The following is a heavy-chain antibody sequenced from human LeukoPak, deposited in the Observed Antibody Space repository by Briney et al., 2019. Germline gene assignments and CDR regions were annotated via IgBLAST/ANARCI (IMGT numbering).Heavy chain of an antibody. D-gene: IGHD3-3*01. CDR2: ISGSGGST. Sequence: GGSLRLSCAASGFTFSSYAMSWVRQAPGKGLEWVSAISGSGGSTYYADSVKGRFTISRDNSKNTLYLQMNSLRAEDTAVYYCAKDQGDYDFWSGPADYWGQGTLVTVSS. J-gene: IGHJ4*02. CDR3: AKDQGDYDFWSGPADY. CDR1: GFTFSSYA. V-gene: IGHV3-23*01.